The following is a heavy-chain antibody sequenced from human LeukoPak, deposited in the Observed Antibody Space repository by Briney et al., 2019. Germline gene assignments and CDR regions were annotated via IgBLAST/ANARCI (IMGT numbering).Heavy chain of an antibody. CDR1: GGSISSGGYY. V-gene: IGHV4-31*03. J-gene: IGHJ1*01. Sequence: SQTLSLTCTVSGGSISSGGYYWSWIRQHPGKGLEWIGYIYYSGSTYYNPSLKSRVTISVDTSKNQFSLKLSSVTAADTAVYHCARVVVVVAAPEYFQHWGQGTLVTVSS. CDR2: IYYSGST. D-gene: IGHD2-15*01. CDR3: ARVVVVVAAPEYFQH.